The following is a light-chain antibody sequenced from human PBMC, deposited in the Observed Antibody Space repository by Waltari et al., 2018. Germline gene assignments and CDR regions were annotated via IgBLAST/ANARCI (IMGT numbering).Light chain of an antibody. CDR3: HQIYSTLGDT. CDR2: TAS. Sequence: DIQLTQSPPSLSASAADRVTITCRACQGIISYLNWYQQKPGKAPKLLIYTASSLEGGVPSRFSGSGSGTDYTLTISNLQPEDFATYYCHQIYSTLGDTFGQGTKLEIK. CDR1: QGIISY. V-gene: IGKV1-39*01. J-gene: IGKJ2*01.